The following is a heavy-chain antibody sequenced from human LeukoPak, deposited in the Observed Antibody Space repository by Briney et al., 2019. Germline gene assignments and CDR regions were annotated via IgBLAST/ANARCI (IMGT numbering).Heavy chain of an antibody. Sequence: SETLSLTCAVYGGSFSGYYWSWIRQPPGKGLEWIGEINHSGSTNYNPSLKSRVTISVDTSKNQFSLKLTSVTAADTAMYHCAVSGGSYTFYFDPWGQGTLVTVSS. V-gene: IGHV4-34*01. J-gene: IGHJ5*02. D-gene: IGHD3-16*01. CDR3: AVSGGSYTFYFDP. CDR1: GGSFSGYY. CDR2: INHSGST.